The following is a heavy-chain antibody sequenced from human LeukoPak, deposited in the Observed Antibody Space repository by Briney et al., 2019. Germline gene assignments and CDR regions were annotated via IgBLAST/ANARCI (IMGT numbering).Heavy chain of an antibody. Sequence: GRSLRLSCAASGFTFSSYAMHWVRQAPGKGLEWVAVISYDGSNKYYADSVKGRFTISRDNSKNTLYLQMNSLRAEDTAVYYCAGDQWGDYELGPDYWGQGTLVTVSS. CDR1: GFTFSSYA. CDR3: AGDQWGDYELGPDY. CDR2: ISYDGSNK. J-gene: IGHJ4*02. V-gene: IGHV3-30-3*01. D-gene: IGHD4-17*01.